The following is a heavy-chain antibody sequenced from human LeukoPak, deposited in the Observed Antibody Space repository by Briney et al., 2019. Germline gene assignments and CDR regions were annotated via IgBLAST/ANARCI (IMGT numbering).Heavy chain of an antibody. D-gene: IGHD3-10*01. CDR1: RYTFTGYY. V-gene: IGHV1-2*02. J-gene: IGHJ6*02. CDR2: INPNSGGT. CDR3: ARDRGVAVNYYGMDV. Sequence: PSVKLSCKASRYTFTGYYIKWVRQAPGQGLEWMGWINPNSGGTNYAQKFQGRVTMTRDTSISTAYMELSRLRSDDTAVYYCARDRGVAVNYYGMDVWGQGTTVTVSS.